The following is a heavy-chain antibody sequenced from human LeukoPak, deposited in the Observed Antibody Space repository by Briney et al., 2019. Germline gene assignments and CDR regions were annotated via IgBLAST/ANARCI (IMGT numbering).Heavy chain of an antibody. V-gene: IGHV4-31*03. Sequence: SETLSLTCTVSGGSISSGGYYWSWIRQHPGKGLAWIGYIYYSGSTYYNPSLKSRVTISVDTSKNQFSLKLSSVTAADTAVYYCARDSSGDYADYWGQGTLVTVSS. CDR2: IYYSGST. CDR3: ARDSSGDYADY. CDR1: GGSISSGGYY. D-gene: IGHD4-17*01. J-gene: IGHJ4*02.